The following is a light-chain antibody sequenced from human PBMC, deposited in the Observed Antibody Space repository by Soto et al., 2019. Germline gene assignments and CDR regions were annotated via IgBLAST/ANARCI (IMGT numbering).Light chain of an antibody. V-gene: IGKV1-5*01. Sequence: GDRVTITCRASQSISTFLNWYQQKPGTAPKFLIYDASTLESGVPSRFSGSGSGTEFTLTISSLQADDFATYFCQQSDDYPLTFGGGTKVDIK. CDR3: QQSDDYPLT. CDR1: QSISTF. J-gene: IGKJ4*01. CDR2: DAS.